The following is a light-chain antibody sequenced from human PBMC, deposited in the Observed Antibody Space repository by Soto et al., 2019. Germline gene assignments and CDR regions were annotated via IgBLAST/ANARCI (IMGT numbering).Light chain of an antibody. CDR1: SSNIGGYND. V-gene: IGLV2-14*01. J-gene: IGLJ1*01. CDR2: EVS. Sequence: QSALTQPASVSGSPGQSITISCTGTSSNIGGYNDVSWYQQLPGKAPKLMIYEVSNRPSGVSNRFSGSKSGNTASLTITGLQAEDEADYYCSSYTSSSTPYVFGTGTKVTVL. CDR3: SSYTSSSTPYV.